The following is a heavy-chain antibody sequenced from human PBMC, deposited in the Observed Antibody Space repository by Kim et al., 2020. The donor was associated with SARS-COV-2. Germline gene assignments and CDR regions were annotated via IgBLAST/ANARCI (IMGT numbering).Heavy chain of an antibody. CDR2: ISYDGSNK. V-gene: IGHV3-30-3*01. CDR1: GFTFSSYA. J-gene: IGHJ4*01. D-gene: IGHD6-6*01. Sequence: GGSLRLSCAASGFTFSSYAMHWVRQAPGKGLEWVAVISYDGSNKYYADSVKGRFTISRDNSKNTLYLQMNSLRAEDTAVYYCARAGSIAARPATLYYFD. CDR3: ARAGSIAARPATLYYFD.